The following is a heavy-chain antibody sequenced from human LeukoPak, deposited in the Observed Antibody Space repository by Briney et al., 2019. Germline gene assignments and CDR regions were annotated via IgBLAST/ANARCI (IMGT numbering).Heavy chain of an antibody. CDR1: GYTFTSYD. J-gene: IGHJ5*02. CDR3: ARCNITVAGIQTYNWFDP. V-gene: IGHV1-8*01. D-gene: IGHD6-19*01. CDR2: MNPNSGNT. Sequence: GASVKVSCKTSGYTFTSYDINWVRQATGQGLEWMGWMNPNSGNTGYAQKFQGRVTMTGDTSISTAYMELSSLRSEDTAVYYCARCNITVAGIQTYNWFDPWGQGTLVTVSS.